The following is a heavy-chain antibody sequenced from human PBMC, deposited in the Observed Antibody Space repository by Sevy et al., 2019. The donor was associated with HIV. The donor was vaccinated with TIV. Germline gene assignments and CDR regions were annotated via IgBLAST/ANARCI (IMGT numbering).Heavy chain of an antibody. J-gene: IGHJ4*02. CDR3: ARSGYCSGGSCYVGPYYFDY. Sequence: SETLSLTCTVSGGSISSSSYYWDWISQPPGKGLEWIGSIYYSGSTYYNPSLKSRVTISVDTSKNQFSLKLSSVTAADTAVYYCARSGYCSGGSCYVGPYYFDYWGQGTLVTVSS. V-gene: IGHV4-39*01. CDR1: GGSISSSSYY. CDR2: IYYSGST. D-gene: IGHD2-15*01.